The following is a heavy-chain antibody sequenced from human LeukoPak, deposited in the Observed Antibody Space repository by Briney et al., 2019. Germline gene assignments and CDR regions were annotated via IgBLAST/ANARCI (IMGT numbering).Heavy chain of an antibody. V-gene: IGHV3-48*01. J-gene: IGHJ4*02. D-gene: IGHD2-15*01. CDR3: ARDRELGSYCSGGSCYGVPEDY. Sequence: GGSLRLSCAASGFTFNSYSMNWVRQAPGKGLEWVSYISSSSSTIYYADSVKGRFTISRDNAKNSLYLQMNSLRAEDTAVYYCARDRELGSYCSGGSCYGVPEDYWGQGTLVTVSS. CDR1: GFTFNSYS. CDR2: ISSSSSTI.